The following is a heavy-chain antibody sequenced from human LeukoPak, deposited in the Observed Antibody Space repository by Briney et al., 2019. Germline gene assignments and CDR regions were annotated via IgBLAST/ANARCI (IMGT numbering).Heavy chain of an antibody. Sequence: GGSLRLSCVASGFTFTSYNMHWFRQTPGKGLEWVSYIDSSAGSIDYAASVKGRFTISRDNAKNSLYLQMNSLRAEDTAVYYCASDVIGGTNFWGQGTLVTVSS. CDR2: IDSSAGSI. CDR1: GFTFTSYN. D-gene: IGHD1-1*01. V-gene: IGHV3-48*01. CDR3: ASDVIGGTNF. J-gene: IGHJ4*02.